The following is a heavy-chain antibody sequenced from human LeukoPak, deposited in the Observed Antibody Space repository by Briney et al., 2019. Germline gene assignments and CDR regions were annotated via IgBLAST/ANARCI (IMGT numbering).Heavy chain of an antibody. J-gene: IGHJ5*02. CDR3: ARDPGSTSYHGLCWFDP. Sequence: PSETLSLTCTVSGYSISSGYYWGWIRQPPGKGLEWIGSIFHSGITYYNPSLKSRVTISVDTSKNQFSLKLSSVIAADTAVYYCARDPGSTSYHGLCWFDPWGQGTLVTVSS. D-gene: IGHD2-2*01. V-gene: IGHV4-38-2*02. CDR2: IFHSGIT. CDR1: GYSISSGYY.